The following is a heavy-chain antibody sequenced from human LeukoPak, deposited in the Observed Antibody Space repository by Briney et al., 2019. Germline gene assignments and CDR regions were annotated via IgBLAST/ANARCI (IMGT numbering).Heavy chain of an antibody. CDR2: IYSGGGT. D-gene: IGHD4-17*01. J-gene: IGHJ4*02. Sequence: GGSLRLSCAASGFTVSSNYMSWVRQAPGKGLEWVSVIYSGGGTYYADSVKGRFTISRDNSKNTLYLQMNSLRAEDTAIYYCAKELTTVTTGAFDYWGQGTLVTVSS. V-gene: IGHV3-66*01. CDR3: AKELTTVTTGAFDY. CDR1: GFTVSSNY.